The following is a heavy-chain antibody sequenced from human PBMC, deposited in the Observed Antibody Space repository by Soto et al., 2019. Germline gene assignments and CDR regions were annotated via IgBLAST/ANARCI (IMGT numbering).Heavy chain of an antibody. J-gene: IGHJ5*02. CDR2: INHSGST. V-gene: IGHV4-34*01. Sequence: QVQLQQWGAGLLKPSETLSLTCAVYGGSFSGYYWSWIRQPPGKGLEWIGEINHSGSTNYNPSLKSRVTISVDTSKNQFSLKLSSVTAADTAVYYCATTMTTVTTPMGNNNWFDPWGQGTLVTVSS. CDR1: GGSFSGYY. D-gene: IGHD4-17*01. CDR3: ATTMTTVTTPMGNNNWFDP.